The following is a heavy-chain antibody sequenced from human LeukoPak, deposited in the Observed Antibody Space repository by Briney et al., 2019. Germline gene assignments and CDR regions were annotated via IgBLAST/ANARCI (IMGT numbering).Heavy chain of an antibody. CDR2: INPNSGGT. CDR1: GYTFTDHY. D-gene: IGHD4-23*01. CDR3: ASIGGTSLEY. J-gene: IGHJ4*02. Sequence: ASVKVSCKASGYTFTDHYMHWVRQAPGQGLEWVGWINPNSGGTNYAQKSQGRVTMTRDTSINTAYMEVSRPRSDDTAVYYCASIGGTSLEYWGQGTLVTVSS. V-gene: IGHV1-2*02.